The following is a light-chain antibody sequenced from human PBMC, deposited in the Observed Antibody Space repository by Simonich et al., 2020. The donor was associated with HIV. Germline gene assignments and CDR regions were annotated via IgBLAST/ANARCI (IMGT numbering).Light chain of an antibody. CDR3: MQALQTPWT. CDR1: QSLLHSNGYNY. CDR2: LGS. Sequence: IMMTQTPLSLSVTPGQPASISCRSSQSLLHSNGYNYLDWYLQKPGQSPQLLIYLGSNRASGVPDRFSGSGSGTDFTLKISRVEAEDVGVYYCMQALQTPWTFGQGTKVEIK. V-gene: IGKV2-28*01. J-gene: IGKJ1*01.